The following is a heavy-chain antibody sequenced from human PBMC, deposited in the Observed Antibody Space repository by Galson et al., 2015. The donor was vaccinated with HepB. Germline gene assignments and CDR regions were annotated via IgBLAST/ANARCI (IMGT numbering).Heavy chain of an antibody. CDR2: TYYRSKWNN. J-gene: IGHJ2*01. V-gene: IGHV6-1*01. D-gene: IGHD7-27*01. CDR1: GDSVPSNSAA. CDR3: ARAPTGGWYFDL. Sequence: CAISGDSVPSNSAAWNWIRQSPSRGLEWLGRTYYRSKWNNDYAVSVKSRITITPDTSKNHFSLQLNSVTPEDTAVYFCARAPTGGWYFDLWGRGTLVTVSS.